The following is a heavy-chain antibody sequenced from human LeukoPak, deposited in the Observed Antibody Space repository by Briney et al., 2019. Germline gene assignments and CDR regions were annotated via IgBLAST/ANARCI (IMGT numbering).Heavy chain of an antibody. CDR1: GFTFSSYS. Sequence: GGSLRLSCAASGFTFSSYSMNWVRQARGKGLEWVSYISNSSSTKYYADSVKGRFTISRDNSKNSLYLQMNSLRAEDTAVYYCAKAGAAAGADYWGQGTLVTVSS. CDR2: ISNSSSTK. D-gene: IGHD6-13*01. CDR3: AKAGAAAGADY. V-gene: IGHV3-48*01. J-gene: IGHJ4*02.